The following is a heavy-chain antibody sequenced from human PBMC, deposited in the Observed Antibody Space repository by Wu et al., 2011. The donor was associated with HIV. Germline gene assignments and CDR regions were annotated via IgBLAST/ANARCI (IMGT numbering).Heavy chain of an antibody. J-gene: IGHJ4*02. Sequence: QVHLVQSGAEVRTPGASVKVSCKASGYTFTNYVISWVRQAPGQGLEWMGGIIPIFGTPNYAQIFQGRVTITTDESTSTAYMELGSLKSEDTAVYYCARRYYDSSGYQGPFDYWGQGTLVTVSS. D-gene: IGHD3-22*01. CDR2: IIPIFGTP. CDR3: ARRYYDSSGYQGPFDY. CDR1: GYTFTNYV. V-gene: IGHV1-69*01.